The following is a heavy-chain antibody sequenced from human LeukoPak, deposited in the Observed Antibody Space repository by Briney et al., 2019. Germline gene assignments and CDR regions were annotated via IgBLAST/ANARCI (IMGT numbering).Heavy chain of an antibody. J-gene: IGHJ4*02. V-gene: IGHV3-7*03. CDR3: AGYCSGGSCNAAGY. Sequence: GGSLRLSCVGSGFSFSNYWMSWVRQAPGKGLEWVANVKQDGSEQYYVDSVKGRFTTSRDNARNSLYLQMNSLRAEDTAVYYCAGYCSGGSCNAAGYWGQGTLVTVSS. CDR1: GFSFSNYW. D-gene: IGHD2-15*01. CDR2: VKQDGSEQ.